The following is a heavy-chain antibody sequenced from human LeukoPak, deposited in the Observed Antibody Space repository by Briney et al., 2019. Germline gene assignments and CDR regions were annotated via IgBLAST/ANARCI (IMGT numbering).Heavy chain of an antibody. J-gene: IGHJ5*02. CDR2: IVVGSGNT. Sequence: SVKVSCKASGYTFTNSAMQWVRQARGQRLEWIGWIVVGSGNTKYAQKFQERVTITRDMSTSTAYMELSSLRSEDTAVYYCAADVVPGPKGFDPWGRGTLVTVSS. CDR3: AADVVPGPKGFDP. V-gene: IGHV1-58*02. D-gene: IGHD3-10*01. CDR1: GYTFTNSA.